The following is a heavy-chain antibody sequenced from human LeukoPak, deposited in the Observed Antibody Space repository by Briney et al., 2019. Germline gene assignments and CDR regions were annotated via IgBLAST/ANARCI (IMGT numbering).Heavy chain of an antibody. J-gene: IGHJ4*02. V-gene: IGHV3-23*01. Sequence: GGSLRLFCAASGFTFSSYAMSFLRQAPGKWLEWVSAIGGSGGDTYYGDSVKGRFTISRDNSKSTLYLQMNSLRAEDTAVYYCAKCGGNRGPLYYFDYWGQGTLVTVSS. CDR3: AKCGGNRGPLYYFDY. CDR1: GFTFSSYA. CDR2: IGGSGGDT. D-gene: IGHD4-23*01.